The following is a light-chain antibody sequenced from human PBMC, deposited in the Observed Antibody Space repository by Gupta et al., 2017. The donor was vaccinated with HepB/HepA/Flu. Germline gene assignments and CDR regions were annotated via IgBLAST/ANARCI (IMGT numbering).Light chain of an antibody. CDR3: QQYYGAPCS. V-gene: IGKV4-1*01. Sequence: DIVMTQSPASLAVSLGERATINCKSSQSVLSSSNNKNYLAWYQQKPGQPPKLLIAWASSRESGVPDRFSGSGSGTDFTLTISSLQVEDVAVYYCQQYYGAPCSFGQGTKVEIK. J-gene: IGKJ2*04. CDR1: QSVLSSSNNKNY. CDR2: WAS.